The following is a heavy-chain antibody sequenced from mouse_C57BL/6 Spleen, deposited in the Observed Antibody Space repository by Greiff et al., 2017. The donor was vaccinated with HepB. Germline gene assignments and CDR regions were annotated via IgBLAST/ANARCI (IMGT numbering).Heavy chain of an antibody. Sequence: EVQLVESGEGLVKPGGSLKLSCAASGFTFSSYAMSWVRQTPEKRLEWVAYISSGGDYIYYADTVKGRFTISRDNARNTLYLQMSSLKSEDTAMYYCTRKDSSGYEFAYWGQGTLVTVSA. J-gene: IGHJ3*01. CDR3: TRKDSSGYEFAY. V-gene: IGHV5-9-1*02. CDR1: GFTFSSYA. CDR2: ISSGGDYI. D-gene: IGHD3-2*02.